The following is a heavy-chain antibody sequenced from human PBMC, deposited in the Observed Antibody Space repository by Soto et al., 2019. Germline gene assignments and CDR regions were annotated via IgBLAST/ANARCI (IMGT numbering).Heavy chain of an antibody. CDR1: GDSVSSNSAA. D-gene: IGHD6-6*01. V-gene: IGHV6-1*01. CDR2: TYYRSKWYN. CDR3: ARGALYRSSNWFDP. Sequence: QTLSLPCAISGDSVSSNSAAWNLIRQSPSRGLEWLGRTYYRSKWYNDYAVSVKSRITINPDTSKNQFSLQLNSVTPEDTAVYYCARGALYRSSNWFDPWGQGTLVTVSS. J-gene: IGHJ5*02.